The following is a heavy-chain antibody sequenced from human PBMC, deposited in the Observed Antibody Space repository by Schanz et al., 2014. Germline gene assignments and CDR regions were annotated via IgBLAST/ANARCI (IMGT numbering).Heavy chain of an antibody. CDR1: GFTFRSHG. D-gene: IGHD4-17*01. V-gene: IGHV3-30*18. CDR3: AKDMHKDYGGKPQAFDI. CDR2: ISYDGNNK. Sequence: QVQLVESGGGVVQPGRSLRLSCAASGFTFRSHGMHWVRQAPGKGLEWVALISYDGNNKFYTDSVKGRFTISRDNSKNTLYLQMNSLRAEDTALYYCAKDMHKDYGGKPQAFDIWGQGTMVTVSS. J-gene: IGHJ3*02.